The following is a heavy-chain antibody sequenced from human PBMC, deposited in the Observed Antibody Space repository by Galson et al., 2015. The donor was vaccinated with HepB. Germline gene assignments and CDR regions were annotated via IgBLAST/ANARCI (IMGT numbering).Heavy chain of an antibody. D-gene: IGHD6-13*01. CDR2: ISDIGAP. V-gene: IGHV3-23*01. CDR1: RFTFSIYA. Sequence: LRLSCAASRFTFSIYAMSWVRQVPGKGLEWVSGISDIGAPYYADSVRGRFTISRDNSKNTLYLQMNSLRAEDTAVYYCAKEMAAAGTPVLDYWGQGTLVTVSS. CDR3: AKEMAAAGTPVLDY. J-gene: IGHJ4*02.